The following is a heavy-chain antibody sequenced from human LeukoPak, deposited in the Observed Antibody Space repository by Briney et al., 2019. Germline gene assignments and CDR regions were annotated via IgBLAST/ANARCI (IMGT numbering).Heavy chain of an antibody. D-gene: IGHD3-10*01. V-gene: IGHV4-34*01. CDR3: ARKGPSVRYYYYYMDV. J-gene: IGHJ6*03. CDR1: GGSFSGYY. Sequence: SETLSLTCAVYGGSFSGYYWSWIRQPPGKGLEWIGEINHSGSTNYNPSLKSRVTISVDTSKNQFSLKLSSVTAADTAVYCCARKGPSVRYYYYYMDVWGKGTTVTVSS. CDR2: INHSGST.